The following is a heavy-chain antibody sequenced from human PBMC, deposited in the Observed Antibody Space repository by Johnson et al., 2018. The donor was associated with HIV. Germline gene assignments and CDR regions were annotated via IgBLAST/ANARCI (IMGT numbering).Heavy chain of an antibody. J-gene: IGHJ3*02. Sequence: QVQLVESGGGLVQPGGSLRLSCAASGFTFSDYYINWIRQAPGKGLAWVSYLDSSGSGVYYADSVKGRFTISRDHAKNSVYRQMNSLRAEDTAVYYCARSKDCSGGSCPDAFDIWGQGTMVTVSS. D-gene: IGHD2-15*01. CDR3: ARSKDCSGGSCPDAFDI. CDR2: LDSSGSGV. CDR1: GFTFSDYY. V-gene: IGHV3-11*04.